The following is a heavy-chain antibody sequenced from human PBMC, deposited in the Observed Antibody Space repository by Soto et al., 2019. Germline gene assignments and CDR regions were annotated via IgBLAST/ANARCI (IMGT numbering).Heavy chain of an antibody. CDR3: ARLFGDYVGWFDP. CDR2: TYYTGST. CDR1: GGSITSGPYY. J-gene: IGHJ5*02. V-gene: IGHV4-31*03. D-gene: IGHD4-17*01. Sequence: QVQLQESGPGLVKSSQTLSLTCTVSGGSITSGPYYWSWIRQHPGKGLEWIGYTYYTGSTYSNPSLESRITMSVDTSKNQFSLKLRSVTAADTAVYYCARLFGDYVGWFDPWGQGTLVTVSS.